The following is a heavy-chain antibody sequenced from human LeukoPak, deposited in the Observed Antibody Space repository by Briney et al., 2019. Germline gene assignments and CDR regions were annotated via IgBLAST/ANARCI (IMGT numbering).Heavy chain of an antibody. CDR1: GGSFSGYY. V-gene: IGHV4-34*01. Sequence: SETLSLTCAVYGGSFSGYYWSWIRQPPGKGLEWIGEINHSGSTSYNPSLKSRVTISVDTSKNQFSLKLSSVTAADTAVYYCATEGVVTAINDYWGQGTLVTVSS. CDR2: INHSGST. D-gene: IGHD2-21*02. CDR3: ATEGVVTAINDY. J-gene: IGHJ4*02.